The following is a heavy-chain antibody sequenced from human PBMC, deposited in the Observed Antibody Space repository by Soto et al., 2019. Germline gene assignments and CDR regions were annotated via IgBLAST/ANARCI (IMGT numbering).Heavy chain of an antibody. CDR3: AHSRNLITEDAQVGDFDY. Sequence: QINLKESGPTLVKPTQTLTLTCSFSGFSLTTAGVGVGWVXXXPGEALEWLALIYWDDDERYSPSLKTRLTITKDTSKNQVVLKMTNMAPVDTATYYCAHSRNLITEDAQVGDFDYWGQGTLVTVSS. CDR1: GFSLTTAGVG. D-gene: IGHD3-10*01. CDR2: IYWDDDE. V-gene: IGHV2-5*02. J-gene: IGHJ4*02.